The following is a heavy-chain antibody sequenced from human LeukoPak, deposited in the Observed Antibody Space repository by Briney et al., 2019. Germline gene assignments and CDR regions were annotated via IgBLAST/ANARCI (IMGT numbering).Heavy chain of an antibody. Sequence: ASVKVSCKAFGYTFTAYYIHGVRQAPGQGLEWMGWINPNTGGTNFAQRFQGRVTMTRDTSINTAYMELSSLRSDDTAMYYCAREGAPQLSSYFDHWGQGTLVTVSS. V-gene: IGHV1-2*02. CDR3: AREGAPQLSSYFDH. CDR2: INPNTGGT. D-gene: IGHD1-1*01. J-gene: IGHJ4*02. CDR1: GYTFTAYY.